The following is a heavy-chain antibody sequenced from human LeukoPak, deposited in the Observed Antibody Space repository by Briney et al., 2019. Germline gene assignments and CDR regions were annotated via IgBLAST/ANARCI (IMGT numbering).Heavy chain of an antibody. CDR1: GFTFSSYG. D-gene: IGHD2-2*01. J-gene: IGHJ4*02. CDR3: VRSGIEIAGGDIVVVPAAH. Sequence: GGSLRLSCAASGFTFSSYGMHWVRQAPGKGLEWVAVISYDGSNKYYADSVKGRFTISRDNSKNTLYLQMNSLRAEDTAVYYCVRSGIEIAGGDIVVVPAAHWGQGTLVTVSS. V-gene: IGHV3-30*03. CDR2: ISYDGSNK.